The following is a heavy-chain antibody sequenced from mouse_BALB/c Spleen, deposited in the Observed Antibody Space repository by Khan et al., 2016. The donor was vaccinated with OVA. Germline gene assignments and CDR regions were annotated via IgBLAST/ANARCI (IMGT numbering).Heavy chain of an antibody. CDR3: ADHLPGSFAY. CDR1: GFTFSSYS. V-gene: IGHV5-6*01. Sequence: EVELVESGGDLVKPGGSLKLSCAASGFTFSSYSMSWVRQTPDKRLEWVASISSGGDSTYYPDSVKGRFTISRDNAKNTLYLQMSDLKSEDTAMYYCADHLPGSFAYWGQGTLVTVSA. D-gene: IGHD4-1*01. J-gene: IGHJ3*01. CDR2: ISSGGDST.